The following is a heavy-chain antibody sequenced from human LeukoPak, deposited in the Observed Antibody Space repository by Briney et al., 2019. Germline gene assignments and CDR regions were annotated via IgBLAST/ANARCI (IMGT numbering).Heavy chain of an antibody. CDR3: AREICGGDCRYSLGIDY. J-gene: IGHJ4*02. Sequence: GGSLRLSCAASGFTFRSYEMNWVRQAPGKGLEGVSYISIISSSGSTIYYADSVKGRFTISRDGAKNSLYLQMNSLRAEDTAVYYCAREICGGDCRYSLGIDYWGQGTLVTVSS. CDR2: ISIISSSGSTI. CDR1: GFTFRSYE. D-gene: IGHD2-21*02. V-gene: IGHV3-48*03.